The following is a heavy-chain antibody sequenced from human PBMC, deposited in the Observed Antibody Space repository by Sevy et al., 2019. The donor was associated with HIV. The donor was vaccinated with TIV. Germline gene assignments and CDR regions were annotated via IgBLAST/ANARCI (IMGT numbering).Heavy chain of an antibody. D-gene: IGHD3-22*01. CDR1: GYTLTELS. Sequence: ASVKVSCKVSGYTLTELSMHWVRQAPGKGLEWMGRFDPEDGETIYAQKFLGRVTITEDTSTDTAYMELSRLSSEDTAVYYCASAREYYSDSSGYLDYWGQGTLVTVSS. J-gene: IGHJ4*02. V-gene: IGHV1-24*01. CDR3: ASAREYYSDSSGYLDY. CDR2: FDPEDGET.